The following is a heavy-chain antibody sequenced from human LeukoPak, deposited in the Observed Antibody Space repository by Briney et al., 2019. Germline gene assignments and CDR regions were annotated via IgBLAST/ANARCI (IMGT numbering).Heavy chain of an antibody. D-gene: IGHD3-3*01. CDR2: FDPEDGET. V-gene: IGHV1-24*01. CDR1: GYTFTSYG. Sequence: ASVKVSCKASGYTFTSYGISWVRQAPGKGLEWMGGFDPEDGETIYAQKFQGRVTMTEDTSTDTAYMELSSLRSEDTAVYYCATVENDDFWSGYRNAEYFQHWGQGTLVTVSS. CDR3: ATVENDDFWSGYRNAEYFQH. J-gene: IGHJ1*01.